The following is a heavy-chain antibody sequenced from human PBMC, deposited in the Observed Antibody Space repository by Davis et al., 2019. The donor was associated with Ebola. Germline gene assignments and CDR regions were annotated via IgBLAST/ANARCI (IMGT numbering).Heavy chain of an antibody. Sequence: GESLKISCKGSGYSFTSYWIGWVRQMPGKGLEWMGIIYPGDSGTRYSPSFQGQVTISADKSISTAYLQWSSLKASDTAMYYCARGLPRYCTNGVCPDDAFDIWGQGTMVTVSS. V-gene: IGHV5-51*01. CDR2: IYPGDSGT. D-gene: IGHD2-8*01. J-gene: IGHJ3*02. CDR3: ARGLPRYCTNGVCPDDAFDI. CDR1: GYSFTSYW.